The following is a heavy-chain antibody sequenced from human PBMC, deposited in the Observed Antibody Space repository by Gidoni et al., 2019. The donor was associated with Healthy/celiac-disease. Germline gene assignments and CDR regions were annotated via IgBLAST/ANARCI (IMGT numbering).Heavy chain of an antibody. D-gene: IGHD3-10*01. J-gene: IGHJ6*02. CDR1: GYTFTGYY. Sequence: QVQLVQSGAEVKKPGASVKVSCKASGYTFTGYYMHWVRQAPGQGLEWMGWINPNSGGTNYAQKFQGRVTMTRDTSISTAYMELSRLRSDDTAVYYCARDLGMVRDETNSADVYYGMDVWGQGTTVTVSS. V-gene: IGHV1-2*02. CDR3: ARDLGMVRDETNSADVYYGMDV. CDR2: INPNSGGT.